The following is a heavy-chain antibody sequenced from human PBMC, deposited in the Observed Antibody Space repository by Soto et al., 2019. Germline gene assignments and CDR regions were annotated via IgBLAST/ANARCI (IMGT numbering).Heavy chain of an antibody. Sequence: QVQLVQSGAEVKKPGSSVEVSCKASGDTFSTHAITWVRQAPGQGLEWMGGIIPILGTPNYAQKFQGRITIIADKSTSTAYMELSSVRSGDTAVYYCARVGDYGMDVWGQGTTITVSS. J-gene: IGHJ6*02. CDR1: GDTFSTHA. CDR3: ARVGDYGMDV. CDR2: IIPILGTP. V-gene: IGHV1-69*06. D-gene: IGHD3-10*01.